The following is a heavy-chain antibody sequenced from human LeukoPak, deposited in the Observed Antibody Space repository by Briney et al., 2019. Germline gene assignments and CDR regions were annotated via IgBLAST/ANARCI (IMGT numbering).Heavy chain of an antibody. V-gene: IGHV3-23*01. D-gene: IGHD3-22*01. CDR3: ARDHATYYYDSSGYYDY. CDR2: ISGSGGST. CDR1: GFTFSSYA. J-gene: IGHJ4*02. Sequence: GGPLRLSCAASGFTFSSYAMSWVRQAPGKGLEWVSAISGSGGSTYYADSVKGRFTISRDNSKNTLSLQMNSLRAEDTAVYYCARDHATYYYDSSGYYDYWGQGTLVTVSS.